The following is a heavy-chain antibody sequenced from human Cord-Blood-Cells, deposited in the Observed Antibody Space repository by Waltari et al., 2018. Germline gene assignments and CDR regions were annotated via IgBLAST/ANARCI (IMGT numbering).Heavy chain of an antibody. CDR2: IIPIFGTA. D-gene: IGHD7-27*01. Sequence: QVQLVQSGAEVKKPGSSVKVSCTASGGTFSSYAISWVRQAPGQGLEWMGGIIPIFGTANYAQKFQGRVTITADESTSTAYMELSSLRSEDTAVYYCARGFITGDMLHDYYMDVWGKGTTVTVSS. V-gene: IGHV1-69*01. CDR1: GGTFSSYA. CDR3: ARGFITGDMLHDYYMDV. J-gene: IGHJ6*03.